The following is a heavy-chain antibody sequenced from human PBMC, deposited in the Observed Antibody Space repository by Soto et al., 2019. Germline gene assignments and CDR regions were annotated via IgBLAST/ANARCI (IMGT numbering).Heavy chain of an antibody. CDR3: AKDSISDRETFNFDS. J-gene: IGHJ4*02. V-gene: IGHV3-23*01. D-gene: IGHD1-26*01. CDR1: GVSFRNDA. Sequence: PGGSLRLACGASGVSFRNDAIIWVRQAPGKGLEWVSGISGGGGTYYADSVKGRFIISRDNSKNTVYLQMNSLRAEDTAFYYCAKDSISDRETFNFDSWGQGT. CDR2: ISGGGGT.